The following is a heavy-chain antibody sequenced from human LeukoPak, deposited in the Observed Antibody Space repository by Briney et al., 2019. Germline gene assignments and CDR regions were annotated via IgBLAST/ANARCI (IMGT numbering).Heavy chain of an antibody. D-gene: IGHD3-22*01. J-gene: IGHJ4*02. CDR1: GFTFSSYG. Sequence: QPGGSLRLSCAASGFTFSSYGMHWVRQAPGKGLEWVAVISYDGSNKYYADSVKGRFTISRDNAKNSLYLQMNSLRAEDTAVYYCARPITYYYDSSGLFDYWGQGTLVTVSS. CDR3: ARPITYYYDSSGLFDY. V-gene: IGHV3-30*03. CDR2: ISYDGSNK.